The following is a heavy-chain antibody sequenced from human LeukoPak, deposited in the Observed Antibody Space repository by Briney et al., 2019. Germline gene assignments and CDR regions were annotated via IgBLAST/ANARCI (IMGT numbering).Heavy chain of an antibody. CDR1: VGSISTYY. V-gene: IGHV4-59*01. Sequence: PSETLSLTCTVSVGSISTYYWSWIRQPPGKGLEWLAHIYYSRSTIYNPSLKSRVTISVDTSKNQFSLNLTSVTAADTAVYYCARDMGCSGGSCFPHWFDPWGQGTLVTVSS. J-gene: IGHJ5*02. CDR2: IYYSRST. D-gene: IGHD2-15*01. CDR3: ARDMGCSGGSCFPHWFDP.